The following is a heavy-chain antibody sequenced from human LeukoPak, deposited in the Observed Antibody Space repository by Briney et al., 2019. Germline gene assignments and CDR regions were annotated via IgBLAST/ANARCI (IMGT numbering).Heavy chain of an antibody. CDR2: ISSSGSII. J-gene: IGHJ4*02. CDR1: GFIFSDYY. Sequence: GGSLRLSCAASGFIFSDYYMSWVRQAPGKGLEWVSYISSSGSIINYADSVKGRFTISRDNAKNSLYLQMNSLSAEDTAVYYCASSKGRGYSGYDFDSWGQGTLVTVSS. CDR3: ASSKGRGYSGYDFDS. D-gene: IGHD5-12*01. V-gene: IGHV3-11*04.